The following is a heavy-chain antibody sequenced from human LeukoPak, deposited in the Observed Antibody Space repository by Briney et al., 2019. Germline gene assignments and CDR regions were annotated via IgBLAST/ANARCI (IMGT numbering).Heavy chain of an antibody. CDR2: ISSSSNTI. Sequence: GGSLRLSCAASGFTFSYYTMHWVRQAPGKGLDWVSYISSSSNTIYYADSVKGRFTISRDNAKNSLYLQMNSLRAEDTAVYYCARPDNCENGDYQRPFDYWGQGTLVTVSS. CDR1: GFTFSYYT. D-gene: IGHD2-21*01. V-gene: IGHV3-48*04. CDR3: ARPDNCENGDYQRPFDY. J-gene: IGHJ4*02.